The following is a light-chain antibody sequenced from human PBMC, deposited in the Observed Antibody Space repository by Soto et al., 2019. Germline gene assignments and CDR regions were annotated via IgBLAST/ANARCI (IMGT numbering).Light chain of an antibody. Sequence: EIVLTQSPGTLSLSPGERATLSCRASQSVSSSYLAWYQQKPGLAPRLLIYGASSRATGIPDRFSGSGSGTDFTLTISRLEPEDFTVYYCQQYGSSLLPFGQGTKVEIK. CDR3: QQYGSSLLP. V-gene: IGKV3-20*01. J-gene: IGKJ1*01. CDR2: GAS. CDR1: QSVSSSY.